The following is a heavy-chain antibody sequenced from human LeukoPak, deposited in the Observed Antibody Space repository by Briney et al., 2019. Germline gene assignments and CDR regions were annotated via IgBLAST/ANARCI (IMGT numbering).Heavy chain of an antibody. V-gene: IGHV3-30-3*01. CDR2: ISYDGSNK. J-gene: IGHJ6*02. CDR1: GFTFSSYA. D-gene: IGHD4-17*01. CDR3: ARGPEPSTVTTDIPYGMDV. Sequence: PGGSLRLSCAASGFTFSSYAMHWVRQAPGKGLEWVAVISYDGSNKYYADSVKGRFTISRDNSKNTLYLQMNSLRAEDTAVYYCARGPEPSTVTTDIPYGMDVWGQGTTVTVSS.